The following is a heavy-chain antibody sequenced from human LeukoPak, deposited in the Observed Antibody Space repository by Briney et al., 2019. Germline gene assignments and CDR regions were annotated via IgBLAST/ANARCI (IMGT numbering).Heavy chain of an antibody. V-gene: IGHV1-2*02. J-gene: IGHJ1*01. CDR3: AREWELLRKYLYH. D-gene: IGHD1-26*01. Sequence: ASVKVSCKASGYTFTGYYLHWVRQAPGQGLDWMGWINPNSGGTSYAQNFKGRVTMTWDTSISTAYMELSRLRSDDTAVYYCAREWELLRKYLYHWGQGTLVTVPS. CDR1: GYTFTGYY. CDR2: INPNSGGT.